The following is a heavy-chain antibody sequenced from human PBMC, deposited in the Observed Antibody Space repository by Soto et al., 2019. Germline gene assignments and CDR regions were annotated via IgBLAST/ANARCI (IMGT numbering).Heavy chain of an antibody. CDR3: ARESGDWPLNWFDP. J-gene: IGHJ5*02. D-gene: IGHD2-21*02. CDR2: ITSDGKSK. V-gene: IGHV3-74*01. CDR1: GFNFSNHW. Sequence: VHLVESGGGLVQPGGSLRLSCAASGFNFSNHWMHWVRQRPGEGLVWVSRITSDGKSKAYAESVKGRFAISRYNAKNTLYLQMNGLTAEDTAVYYCARESGDWPLNWFDPWGQGTLVTVSS.